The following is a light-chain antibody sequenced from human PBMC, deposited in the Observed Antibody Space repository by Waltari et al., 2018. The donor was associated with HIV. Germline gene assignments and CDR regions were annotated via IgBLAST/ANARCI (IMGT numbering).Light chain of an antibody. CDR3: QQYVSSLLT. CDR2: GAS. CDR1: QTVHARF. J-gene: IGKJ4*02. V-gene: IGKV3-20*01. Sequence: EIVLTQSPGTLSLSPGERATLSCRASQTVHARFLAWYQQKPGQSPRLLLSGASNRATGIPGRISGSGSGTVSNITISSLEPEDSAVYYCQQYVSSLLTFGGGTKVEIK.